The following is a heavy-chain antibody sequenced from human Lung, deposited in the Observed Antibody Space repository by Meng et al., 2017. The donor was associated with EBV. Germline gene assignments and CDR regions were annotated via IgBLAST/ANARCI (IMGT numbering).Heavy chain of an antibody. J-gene: IGHJ4*02. CDR3: ARDSPLDGYSLLDY. Sequence: QGQLVQSGSELKQPGASVKVSCGPSGYTFTSYAINWVRQAPGQGPDWMGWIDPNTGNPTYDQGFTGRFVFSLDTSVSTAYLQINSLRADDTAVYYCARDSPLDGYSLLDYWGQGTLVTVSS. CDR2: IDPNTGNP. V-gene: IGHV7-4-1*02. CDR1: GYTFTSYA. D-gene: IGHD5-24*01.